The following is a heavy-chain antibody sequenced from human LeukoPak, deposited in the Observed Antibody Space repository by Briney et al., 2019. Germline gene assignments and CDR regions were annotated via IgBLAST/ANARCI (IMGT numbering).Heavy chain of an antibody. V-gene: IGHV3-48*04. Sequence: GGSLRLSCAASGFTFSSYSMNWVRQAPGKGLEWVSYISSSSSTIYYADSVKGRFTISRDNAKNSLYLQMNSLRAEDTAVYYCARDTAMVPSYFDYWGQGTLVTVSS. J-gene: IGHJ4*02. CDR2: ISSSSSTI. CDR3: ARDTAMVPSYFDY. CDR1: GFTFSSYS. D-gene: IGHD5-18*01.